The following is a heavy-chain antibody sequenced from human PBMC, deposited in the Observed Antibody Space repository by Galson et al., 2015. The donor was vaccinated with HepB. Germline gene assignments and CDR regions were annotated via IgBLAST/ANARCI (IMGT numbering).Heavy chain of an antibody. V-gene: IGHV4-59*01. CDR2: IYYNGNT. J-gene: IGHJ3*02. Sequence: SETLFLTCAVSGDSITKYFWNWIRQTPGKGLEWIGFIYYNGNTNYNPSLKSRVTISVHTSKKEFSLKLSSVTAADTAVYYCARDSGLGTYLRAFDIWGQGTMVTVSS. CDR1: GDSITKYF. D-gene: IGHD3-10*01. CDR3: ARDSGLGTYLRAFDI.